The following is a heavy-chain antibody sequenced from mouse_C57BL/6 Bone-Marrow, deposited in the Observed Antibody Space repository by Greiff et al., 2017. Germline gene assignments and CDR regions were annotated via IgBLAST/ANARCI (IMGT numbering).Heavy chain of an antibody. J-gene: IGHJ3*01. Sequence: QVQLQQSGAELVMPGASVKLSCKASGYTFTSYWMHWVKQRPGQGLEWIGEIDPSDSYTNYNQKFKGKSTLTVDKSSSTAYMQLSSLTSEDSAVYYSERAGGSSRAWFAYWGKGTLVTVSA. D-gene: IGHD1-1*01. V-gene: IGHV1-69*01. CDR3: ERAGGSSRAWFAY. CDR2: IDPSDSYT. CDR1: GYTFTSYW.